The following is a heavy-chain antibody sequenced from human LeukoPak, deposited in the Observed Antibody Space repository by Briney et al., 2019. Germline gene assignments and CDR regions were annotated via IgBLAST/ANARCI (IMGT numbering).Heavy chain of an antibody. CDR3: TKATQWLAFDY. D-gene: IGHD6-19*01. J-gene: IGHJ4*02. CDR2: IYNSGTT. Sequence: PSETLSLTCTVSGGSISSHFWSWIRQPPGKGLKWIGNIYNSGTTNYNPSLKSGVTISVDTSKNQLSLQLTSVTAADTAVYYCTKATQWLAFDYWGRGTLVTVSS. CDR1: GGSISSHF. V-gene: IGHV4-59*11.